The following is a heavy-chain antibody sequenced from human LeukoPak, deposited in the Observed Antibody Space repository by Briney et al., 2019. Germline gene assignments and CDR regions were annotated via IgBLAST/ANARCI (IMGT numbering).Heavy chain of an antibody. V-gene: IGHV4-34*01. Sequence: SETLSLTCTVSGASVSGSPYYWSWIRQPPGKGLEWIGEINHSGSTNYNPSLKSRVTISVDTSKNQFSLKLSSVTAADTAVYYCASLTGYYYDSSGYPESYWGQGTLVTVSS. CDR3: ASLTGYYYDSSGYPESY. D-gene: IGHD3-22*01. CDR1: GASVSGSPYY. CDR2: INHSGST. J-gene: IGHJ4*02.